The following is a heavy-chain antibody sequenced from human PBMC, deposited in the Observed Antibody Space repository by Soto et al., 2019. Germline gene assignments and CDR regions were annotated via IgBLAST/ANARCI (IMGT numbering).Heavy chain of an antibody. Sequence: QVQLVESGGGLVKPGGSLRLSCEASGFTFSDYYMSWIRQSPGKGLECVAYISSSSSVTHFSDSVKGRFTISRDNAKNPVFLQMNSLRAEDTAVYYCARASYYGSGSYGLDIWGQGTMVTVSS. D-gene: IGHD3-10*01. J-gene: IGHJ3*02. CDR1: GFTFSDYY. CDR2: ISSSSSVT. V-gene: IGHV3-11*05. CDR3: ARASYYGSGSYGLDI.